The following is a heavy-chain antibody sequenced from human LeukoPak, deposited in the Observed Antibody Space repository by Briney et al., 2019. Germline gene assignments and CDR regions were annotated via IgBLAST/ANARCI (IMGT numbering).Heavy chain of an antibody. V-gene: IGHV1-8*02. J-gene: IGHJ3*02. D-gene: IGHD6-13*01. CDR2: MNPNSGNT. Sequence: ASVKVSCKASGYTFTGYYMHWVRQAPGQGLEWMGWMNPNSGNTGYAQKFQGRVTMTRNTSISTAYMELSSLRSEDTAVYYCAREDSSHDAFDIWGQGTMVTVSS. CDR1: GYTFTGYY. CDR3: AREDSSHDAFDI.